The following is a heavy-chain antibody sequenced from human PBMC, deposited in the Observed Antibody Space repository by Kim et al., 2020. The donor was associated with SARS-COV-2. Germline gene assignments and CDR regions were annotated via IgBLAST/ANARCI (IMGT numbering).Heavy chain of an antibody. J-gene: IGHJ4*02. CDR3: ASLLFGGFGEAPTFDY. Sequence: GGSLRLSCAASGFTFSSYAMHWVRQAPGKGLEWVAVISYDGSNKYYADSVKGRFTISRDNSKNTLYLQMNSLRAEDTAVYYCASLLFGGFGEAPTFDYWGQGTLVTVSS. V-gene: IGHV3-30*04. CDR2: ISYDGSNK. D-gene: IGHD3-10*01. CDR1: GFTFSSYA.